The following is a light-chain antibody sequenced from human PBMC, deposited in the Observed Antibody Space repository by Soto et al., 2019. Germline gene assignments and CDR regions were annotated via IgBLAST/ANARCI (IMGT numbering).Light chain of an antibody. CDR3: QQYNNWPRT. Sequence: EIVMTQSPATLSVSPGERATLSCRASQSGSSNLAWYQQKPGQAPRLLIYGASTRATGIPARFSGSGSGTEITLTISRLQSEDFAVYYCQQYNNWPRTFGQGTKVDIK. CDR2: GAS. CDR1: QSGSSN. J-gene: IGKJ1*01. V-gene: IGKV3-15*01.